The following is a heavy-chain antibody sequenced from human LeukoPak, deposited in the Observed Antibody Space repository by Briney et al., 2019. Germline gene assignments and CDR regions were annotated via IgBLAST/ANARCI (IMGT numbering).Heavy chain of an antibody. V-gene: IGHV3-21*01. CDR2: ISSSSTYI. D-gene: IGHD2/OR15-2a*01. Sequence: AGGSLRLSCAASGFTFSSYSMNWVRQAPGKGLEWVSSISSSSTYIYYADSVKGRFTISRDNSKNSLYLQMNSLRAEDTAVYYCAKLRSENFDYWGQGTLVTVSS. J-gene: IGHJ4*02. CDR1: GFTFSSYS. CDR3: AKLRSENFDY.